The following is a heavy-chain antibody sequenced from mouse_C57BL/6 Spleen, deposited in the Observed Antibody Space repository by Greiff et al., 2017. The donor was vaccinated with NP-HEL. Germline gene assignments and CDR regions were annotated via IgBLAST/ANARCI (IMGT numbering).Heavy chain of an antibody. CDR1: GYTFTSYW. Sequence: QVQLKQPGAELVRPGSSVKLSCKASGYTFTSYWMDWVKQRPGQGLEWIGNIYPSDSETHYNQKFKDKATLTVDKSSSTAYMQLSSLTSEDSAVYYCARWRGAMDYWGQGTSVTVSS. J-gene: IGHJ4*01. CDR3: ARWRGAMDY. CDR2: IYPSDSET. V-gene: IGHV1-61*01.